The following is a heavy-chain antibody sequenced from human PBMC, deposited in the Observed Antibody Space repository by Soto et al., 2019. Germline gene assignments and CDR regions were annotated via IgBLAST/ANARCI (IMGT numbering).Heavy chain of an antibody. J-gene: IGHJ5*02. CDR1: GYTFTSYY. D-gene: IGHD3-10*01. CDR3: ARGVVPGAFDP. Sequence: ASVKVSGKASGYTFTSYYMHWVRQAPGQGLEWMGIINPSGGSTSYAQKFKGRVTMTRDTSTSTVYMELSSLRSEDTAVYYCARGVVPGAFDPWGQGTVVTVSS. CDR2: INPSGGST. V-gene: IGHV1-46*01.